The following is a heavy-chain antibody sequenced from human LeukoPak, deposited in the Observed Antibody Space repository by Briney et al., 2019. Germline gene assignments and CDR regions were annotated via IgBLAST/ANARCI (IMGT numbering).Heavy chain of an antibody. Sequence: GESLKISCKGSGYDFSNYWIGWVRQMPGKGLEWMGIIYPGDSDTRYSPSFQGQVTISADKSISTAYLQWSSLKASDTAMYYCARRLGSSSWLFDYWGQGTLVTVSS. J-gene: IGHJ4*02. CDR1: GYDFSNYW. V-gene: IGHV5-51*01. D-gene: IGHD6-13*01. CDR2: IYPGDSDT. CDR3: ARRLGSSSWLFDY.